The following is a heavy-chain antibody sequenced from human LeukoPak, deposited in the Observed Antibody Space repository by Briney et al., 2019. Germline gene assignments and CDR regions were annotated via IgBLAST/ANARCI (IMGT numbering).Heavy chain of an antibody. V-gene: IGHV1-69*13. CDR2: IIPIFGTA. Sequence: GASVKVSCKASGGTFSSYAISWVRQAPGQGLEWMGGIIPIFGTANYAQKFQGRVTITVDESTSTAYMELSSLRSEDTAVYYCARGNKYYYDSSGYYHWGQGTLVTVSS. CDR3: ARGNKYYYDSSGYYH. CDR1: GGTFSSYA. J-gene: IGHJ5*02. D-gene: IGHD3-22*01.